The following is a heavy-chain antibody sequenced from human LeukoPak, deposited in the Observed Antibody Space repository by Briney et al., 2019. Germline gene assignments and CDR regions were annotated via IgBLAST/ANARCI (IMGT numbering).Heavy chain of an antibody. Sequence: ASVKVSCKASGYTFTGYYMHWVRQAPGQGLEWMGWINPNSGGTNYAQKFQGRVTMTRDTSISTAYMELSRLRSDDTAVYYCARDITSSYDSSGYRGAFDYWGQGTLVTVSS. D-gene: IGHD3-22*01. V-gene: IGHV1-2*02. CDR1: GYTFTGYY. CDR3: ARDITSSYDSSGYRGAFDY. CDR2: INPNSGGT. J-gene: IGHJ4*02.